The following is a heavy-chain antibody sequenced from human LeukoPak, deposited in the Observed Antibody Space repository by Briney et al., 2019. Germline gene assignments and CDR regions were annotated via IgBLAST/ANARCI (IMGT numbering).Heavy chain of an antibody. D-gene: IGHD6-13*01. J-gene: IGHJ4*02. Sequence: ASVKVSCKASGYTFTSYYMHWVRQAPGQGLEWMGIINPSGGSTSYAQKFQGRVTMTRDTSTSTVYMELSSLRSEDTAVYYCASTGDSSSWYSVYYFDYWGQGTLVTVSS. CDR2: INPSGGST. V-gene: IGHV1-46*01. CDR3: ASTGDSSSWYSVYYFDY. CDR1: GYTFTSYY.